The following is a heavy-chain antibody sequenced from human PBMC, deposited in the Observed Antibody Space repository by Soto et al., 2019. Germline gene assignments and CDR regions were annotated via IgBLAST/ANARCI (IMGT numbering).Heavy chain of an antibody. V-gene: IGHV4-34*01. Sequence: PSETLSLTCAVYGGSLTGYYWSWIRQFPGKGLEWIGEIDHSGSTNDNPSLKSRVSMSVDTSKNQFSLKLTSVTAADTAVYYCARVATVDYWGQGTLVTVSS. D-gene: IGHD5-12*01. CDR2: IDHSGST. J-gene: IGHJ4*02. CDR1: GGSLTGYY. CDR3: ARVATVDY.